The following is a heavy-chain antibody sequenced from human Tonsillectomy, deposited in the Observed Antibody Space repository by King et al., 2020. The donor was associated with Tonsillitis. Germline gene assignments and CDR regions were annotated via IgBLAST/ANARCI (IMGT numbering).Heavy chain of an antibody. CDR1: EFTFSDYY. J-gene: IGHJ4*02. V-gene: IGHV3-11*01. CDR3: ASRDWASFYFDY. CDR2: ISGSGSTI. Sequence: VQLVESGGGLVKPGGSLRLSCAASEFTFSDYYMSWIRQAPGKGLEWVSYISGSGSTIYYADSVKGRFTISWDNAKNSLYLQMNSLRAEDTAIYYCASRDWASFYFDYWGQGTPVTVSS. D-gene: IGHD2-21*02.